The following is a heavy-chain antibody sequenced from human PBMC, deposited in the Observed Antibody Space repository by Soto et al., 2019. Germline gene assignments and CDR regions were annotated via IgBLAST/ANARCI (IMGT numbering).Heavy chain of an antibody. J-gene: IGHJ6*02. Sequence: ESLTISCKGSGYSFTSYWIGLVRQMPGKGLEWMGIIYPGDSDTRYSPSFQGQVTISADKSISTAYLQWSSLKASDTAMYYCARFGTAMADYYYGMDVWGQGTTVTVSS. CDR3: ARFGTAMADYYYGMDV. V-gene: IGHV5-51*01. CDR2: IYPGDSDT. D-gene: IGHD5-18*01. CDR1: GYSFTSYW.